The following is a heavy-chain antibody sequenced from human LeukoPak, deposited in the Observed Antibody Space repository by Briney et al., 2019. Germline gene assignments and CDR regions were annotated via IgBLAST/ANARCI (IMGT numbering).Heavy chain of an antibody. D-gene: IGHD3-10*01. J-gene: IGHJ4*02. CDR2: IKQDGSEK. CDR3: ARGYYYYGSGSYLPVDY. CDR1: GFTFSSYW. Sequence: GSLRLSCAASGFTFSSYWMSWVRQAPGKGLEWVANIKQDGSEKYYVDSVKGRFTISRDNAKNSLYLQMNSLRAEDTAVYYCARGYYYYGSGSYLPVDYWGQGTLVTVSS. V-gene: IGHV3-7*01.